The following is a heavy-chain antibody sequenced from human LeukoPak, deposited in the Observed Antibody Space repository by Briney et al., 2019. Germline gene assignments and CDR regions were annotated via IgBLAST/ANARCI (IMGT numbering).Heavy chain of an antibody. J-gene: IGHJ4*01. Sequence: GGSLRLSCAASGFTFSAFGMHWVRQAPGKGLEWVANIKQDGSEKYYVDSVKGRFTISRDNAKNSLYLQMNSLRAEDTAVYYCAREGYDILXXYXMALD. CDR3: AREGYDILXXYXMALD. CDR2: IKQDGSEK. V-gene: IGHV3-7*01. CDR1: GFTFSAFG. D-gene: IGHD3-9*01.